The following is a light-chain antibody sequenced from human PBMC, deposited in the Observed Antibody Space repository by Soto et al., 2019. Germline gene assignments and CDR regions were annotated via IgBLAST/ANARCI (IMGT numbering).Light chain of an antibody. CDR2: AAS. CDR3: QQYNNWSYT. Sequence: EVAMTQTPATLSVSPGERATLSCRASQSVSGNLAWYQQKPGQAPRLLIYAASTRATGIPVRFSASGSGTEFSLTISSLLSEDFAVYYCQQYNNWSYTFGPGNKVEI. J-gene: IGKJ3*01. V-gene: IGKV3-15*01. CDR1: QSVSGN.